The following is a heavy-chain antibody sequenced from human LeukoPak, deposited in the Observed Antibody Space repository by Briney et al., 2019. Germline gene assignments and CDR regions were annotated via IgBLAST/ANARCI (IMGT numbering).Heavy chain of an antibody. V-gene: IGHV3-30*04. D-gene: IGHD3-22*01. J-gene: IGHJ4*02. CDR3: AREAITMIVVAHHVFDY. Sequence: GGSLRLSCAASGFTFSSYAMHWVRQAPGKGLEWVAVISYNGSNKYYADSVKGRFTISRDNSKNTLYLQMNSLRAEDTAVYYCAREAITMIVVAHHVFDYWGQGTLVTVSS. CDR2: ISYNGSNK. CDR1: GFTFSSYA.